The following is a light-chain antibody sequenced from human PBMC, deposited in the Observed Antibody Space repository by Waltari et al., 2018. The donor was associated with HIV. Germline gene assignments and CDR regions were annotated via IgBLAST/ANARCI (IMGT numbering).Light chain of an antibody. Sequence: EIVLTQSPGTLSLSPGERATLSCRASQSVSSSYLAWYQQKPGQAPRLLIYGASSRATGIPDRFSGSGSGTDFTLTISRLEPEDFAVYYCQQYGSSPHVVWTFGQGTKLEIK. CDR1: QSVSSSY. V-gene: IGKV3-20*01. CDR3: QQYGSSPHVVWT. CDR2: GAS. J-gene: IGKJ2*02.